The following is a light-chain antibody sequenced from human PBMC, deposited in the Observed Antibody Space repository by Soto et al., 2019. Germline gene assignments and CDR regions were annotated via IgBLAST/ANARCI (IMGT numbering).Light chain of an antibody. CDR3: QQYNNWPPIT. J-gene: IGKJ5*01. CDR1: QSLSSSY. Sequence: EIVLTQSPGTLSLSPGERATLSCRASQSLSSSYLAWYQQKPGQAPRLLIYGTSIRATGIPDRFSGSGSGTDFTLTITRLEPEDFAVYYCQQYNNWPPITFGQGTRLEIK. CDR2: GTS. V-gene: IGKV3-20*01.